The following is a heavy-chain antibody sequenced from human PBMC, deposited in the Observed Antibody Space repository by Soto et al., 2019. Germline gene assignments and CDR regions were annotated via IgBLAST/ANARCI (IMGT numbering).Heavy chain of an antibody. V-gene: IGHV1-2*02. CDR2: INPNSGGT. CDR1: GYTFTDYY. CDR3: ARGSILLPRELLDY. Sequence: ASVKVSCKASGYTFTDYYIHWVRQAPGQGLQWMGWINPNSGGTNYAQKFQGRVTMTRDTSISTAYMELSRLRSDDTAVYYCARGSILLPRELLDYWGQGTLVTVSS. D-gene: IGHD1-26*01. J-gene: IGHJ4*02.